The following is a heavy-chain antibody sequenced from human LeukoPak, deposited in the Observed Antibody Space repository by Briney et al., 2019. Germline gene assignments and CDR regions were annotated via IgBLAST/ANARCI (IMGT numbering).Heavy chain of an antibody. Sequence: SETLSLTCAVYGGSFSGYYWSWIRQPPGKGLEWIGEINHSGSTNYNPSLKSRVTISVDTSKNQFSLKLSSVTAADTAVYYCASPGYVEGGGLDYWGQGTLVTVSS. D-gene: IGHD1-1*01. CDR3: ASPGYVEGGGLDY. V-gene: IGHV4-34*01. CDR2: INHSGST. CDR1: GGSFSGYY. J-gene: IGHJ4*02.